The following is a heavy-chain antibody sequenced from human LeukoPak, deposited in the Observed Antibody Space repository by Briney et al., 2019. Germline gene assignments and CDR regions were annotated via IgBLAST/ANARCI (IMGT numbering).Heavy chain of an antibody. CDR3: ARPYSGYDYYAFDI. D-gene: IGHD5-12*01. J-gene: IGHJ3*02. CDR1: GGSFSGYY. Sequence: SETLSLTCAVYGGSFSGYYWSWIRQPPGKGLEWIGYIYYSGSTNYNPSLKSRVTISVDTSKNQFSLKLSSVTAADTAVYYCARPYSGYDYYAFDIWGQGTMVSVSS. CDR2: IYYSGST. V-gene: IGHV4-59*08.